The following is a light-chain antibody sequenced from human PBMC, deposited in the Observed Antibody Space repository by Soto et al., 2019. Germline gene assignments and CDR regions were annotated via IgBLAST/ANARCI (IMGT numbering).Light chain of an antibody. CDR1: QRVNSN. CDR3: HQYNDLPLYT. J-gene: IGKJ2*01. Sequence: EIVMTQSPTIVSVSPGERATLSCRASQRVNSNLAWYQPKPGQAPRLLISGASTRAPGIAARFSGSGSGTNFTLSISGLQSEDFAVYYCHQYNDLPLYTFGQGTKLEIK. V-gene: IGKV3-15*01. CDR2: GAS.